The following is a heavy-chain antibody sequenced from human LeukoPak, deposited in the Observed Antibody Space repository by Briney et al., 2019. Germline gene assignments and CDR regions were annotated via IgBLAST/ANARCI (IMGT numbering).Heavy chain of an antibody. V-gene: IGHV3-30-3*01. Sequence: PGGSLRLSCAASGFTFSSYAMHWVRQAPGKGLEWVAVISYDGSNKYYADSVKSRFTISRDNSKNTLYLQMNSLRAEDTAVYYCARSLEYQLRNWYYYYGMDVWGQGTTVTVSS. CDR2: ISYDGSNK. J-gene: IGHJ6*02. D-gene: IGHD2-2*01. CDR1: GFTFSSYA. CDR3: ARSLEYQLRNWYYYYGMDV.